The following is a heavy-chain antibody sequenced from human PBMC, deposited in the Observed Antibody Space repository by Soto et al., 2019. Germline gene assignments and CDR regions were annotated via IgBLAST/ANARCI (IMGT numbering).Heavy chain of an antibody. Sequence: QVQLQESGPGLVKPSETLSLTCTVSGGSISSYYWSWIRQPPGKGLEWIGYIYYSGSTNYNPSLKSRGNIPVDTSSNLVSLKLSSVTAADTAVYSCARVWGGAFDIWGQGTMVTVSS. CDR1: GGSISSYY. D-gene: IGHD3-10*01. J-gene: IGHJ3*02. CDR3: ARVWGGAFDI. CDR2: IYYSGST. V-gene: IGHV4-59*01.